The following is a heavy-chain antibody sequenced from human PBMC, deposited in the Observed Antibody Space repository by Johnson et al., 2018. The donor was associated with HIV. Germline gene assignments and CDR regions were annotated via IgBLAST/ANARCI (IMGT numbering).Heavy chain of an antibody. Sequence: MQLVESGGGLVKPGGSLRVSCAASGFKFKDYYMSWIRQAPGKGLEWISYISSSGGIRYYADSVKGRFTVSRDNAKNSLYLQMNSLRVEDTAVYYCARDSTPWGGDEVGYAFDVWGQGTTVVVS. CDR3: ARDSTPWGGDEVGYAFDV. J-gene: IGHJ3*01. D-gene: IGHD7-27*01. CDR2: ISSSGGIR. CDR1: GFKFKDYY. V-gene: IGHV3-11*04.